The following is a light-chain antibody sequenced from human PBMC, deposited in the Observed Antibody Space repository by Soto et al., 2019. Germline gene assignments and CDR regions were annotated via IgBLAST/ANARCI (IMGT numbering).Light chain of an antibody. V-gene: IGLV2-11*01. CDR3: CSYAGTYSYV. Sequence: QCSLNQPRSVSGSPGQSCTISCTGTISDVNDYKFVSWYQQHPGKAPKLMIFDVSERPSGVPDRFSASKSGNTASLSISGLQAEDEADYYCCSYAGTYSYVFGSGTKVTVL. CDR1: ISDVNDYKF. J-gene: IGLJ1*01. CDR2: DVS.